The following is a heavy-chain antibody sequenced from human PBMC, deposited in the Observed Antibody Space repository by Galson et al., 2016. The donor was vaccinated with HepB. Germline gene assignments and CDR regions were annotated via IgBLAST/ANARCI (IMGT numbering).Heavy chain of an antibody. CDR2: INHSGRS. Sequence: SETLSLTCAVYGGSFHLYYWTWIRQPPGKGLEWIGEINHSGRSNYDPSLKSRVTLSIDMSRKQFSLSLRSVTAADTALYFCARAPLYDSGGIFDYWGQGILVTVSS. D-gene: IGHD3-22*01. CDR1: GGSFHLYY. V-gene: IGHV4-34*01. CDR3: ARAPLYDSGGIFDY. J-gene: IGHJ4*02.